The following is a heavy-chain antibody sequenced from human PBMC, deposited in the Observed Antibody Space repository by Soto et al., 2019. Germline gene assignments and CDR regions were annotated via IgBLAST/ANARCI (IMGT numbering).Heavy chain of an antibody. J-gene: IGHJ6*03. V-gene: IGHV1-69*02. CDR1: GGTFSSYT. CDR3: ASCCSSTSSKGNYYYYMDV. CDR2: IIPILGIA. Sequence: ASVKVSCKASGGTFSSYTISWVRQAPGQGLEWMGRIIPILGIANYAQKFQGRVTITADKSTSTAYMELSSLRSEDTAVYYCASCCSSTSSKGNYYYYMDVWGKGTTVTVSS. D-gene: IGHD2-2*01.